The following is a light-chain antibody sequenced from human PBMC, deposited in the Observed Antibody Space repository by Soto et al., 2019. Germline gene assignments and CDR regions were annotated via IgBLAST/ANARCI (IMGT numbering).Light chain of an antibody. Sequence: DIQMTQSPSSLSASVGDRVTITCRARLSIGNYLNWYQQKPGNPPKLLIYTTSNLQSGVPSRFSGSGSGTDFTLTINGLQPEDFATYYSQQTYTTPRTFGPGTKVDI. J-gene: IGKJ3*01. CDR3: QQTYTTPRT. CDR1: LSIGNY. CDR2: TTS. V-gene: IGKV1-39*01.